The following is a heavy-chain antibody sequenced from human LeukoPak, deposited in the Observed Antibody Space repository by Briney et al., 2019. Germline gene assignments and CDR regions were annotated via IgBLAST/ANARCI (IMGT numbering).Heavy chain of an antibody. CDR3: ARAGIGVVITFDY. CDR1: EYTFTGYY. CDR2: INPNSGGT. Sequence: ASVKVSCKASEYTFTGYYMHWVRQAPGQGLEWMGWINPNSGGTNYAQKFQGRVTMTRDTSISTAYMELSRLRSDDTAVYYCARAGIGVVITFDYWGQGTLVTVSS. V-gene: IGHV1-2*02. D-gene: IGHD3-3*01. J-gene: IGHJ4*02.